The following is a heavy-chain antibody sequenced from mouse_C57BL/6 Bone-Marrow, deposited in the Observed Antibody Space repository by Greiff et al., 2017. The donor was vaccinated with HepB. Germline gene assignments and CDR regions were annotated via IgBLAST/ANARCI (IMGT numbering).Heavy chain of an antibody. CDR1: GFTFSDFY. Sequence: EVKLMESGGGLVQSGRSLRLSCATSGFTFSDFYMEWVRQAPGKGLEWIAASRNKANDYTTEYSASVKGRFIVSRDTSQSILYLQMNALRAEDTAIYYCARDALAMDYWGQGTSVTVSS. V-gene: IGHV7-1*01. CDR3: ARDALAMDY. CDR2: SRNKANDYTT. J-gene: IGHJ4*01.